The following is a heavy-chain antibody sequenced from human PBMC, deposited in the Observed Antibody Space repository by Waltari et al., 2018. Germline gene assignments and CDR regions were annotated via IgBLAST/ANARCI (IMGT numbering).Heavy chain of an antibody. D-gene: IGHD5-18*01. J-gene: IGHJ4*02. CDR2: INVGNGNT. CDR3: ARGHRLPFFDF. Sequence: QVQFVQSGAEVKKPGASVKVSCKASGYSFIAYAMHWVRQAPGQRPEWMGWINVGNGNTKYSQNFPGRVTITSDISASTAYLEVSSLRSEDTALYYCARGHRLPFFDFWGKGTLVTVSS. CDR1: GYSFIAYA. V-gene: IGHV1-3*01.